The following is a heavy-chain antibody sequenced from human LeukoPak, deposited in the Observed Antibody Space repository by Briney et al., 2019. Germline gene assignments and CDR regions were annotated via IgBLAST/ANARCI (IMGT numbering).Heavy chain of an antibody. CDR2: IRSKAYGGTT. J-gene: IGHJ4*02. D-gene: IGHD6-6*01. CDR3: VSGSSSGDYFDY. V-gene: IGHV3-49*03. CDR1: GFTFGDYA. Sequence: GGSLRLSCTASGFTFGDYAMSWFRQAPGKGLEWVGFIRSKAYGGTTEYAASVKGRFTISRDDSKSIAYLQMNSLKTEDTAVYYCVSGSSSGDYFDYWGQGTLVTVSS.